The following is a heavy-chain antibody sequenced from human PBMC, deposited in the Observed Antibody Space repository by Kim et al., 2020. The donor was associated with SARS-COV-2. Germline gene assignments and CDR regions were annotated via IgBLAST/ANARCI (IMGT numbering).Heavy chain of an antibody. CDR1: GFTFSDYY. CDR3: ARDYYDSSGYGRGHPPPGY. CDR2: ISSSGSTI. J-gene: IGHJ4*02. D-gene: IGHD3-22*01. V-gene: IGHV3-11*01. Sequence: GGSLRLSCAASGFTFSDYYMSWIRQAPGKGLEWVSYISSSGSTIYYADSVKGRFTISRDNAKNSLYLQMNSLRAEDTAVYYCARDYYDSSGYGRGHPPPGYWGQGTLVTVSS.